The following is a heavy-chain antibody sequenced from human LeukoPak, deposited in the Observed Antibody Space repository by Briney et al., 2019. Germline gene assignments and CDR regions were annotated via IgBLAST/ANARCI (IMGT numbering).Heavy chain of an antibody. J-gene: IGHJ4*02. Sequence: GGSLRLSCAASGFTFSTYEMNWARQAPGKGLVWVSYISSSGSNIHYAESVKGRFTISRDNAKNSVYLQMNSLRAEDTAVYYCGRDPYCSIGSCYSDYWGQGTLVTVSS. V-gene: IGHV3-48*03. CDR3: GRDPYCSIGSCYSDY. D-gene: IGHD2-15*01. CDR2: ISSSGSNI. CDR1: GFTFSTYE.